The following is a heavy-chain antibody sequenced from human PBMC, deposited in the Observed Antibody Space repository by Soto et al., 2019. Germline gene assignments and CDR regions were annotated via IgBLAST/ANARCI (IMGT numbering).Heavy chain of an antibody. Sequence: GGSLRLSCAGSGFTFGDSYMSWIRQAPGKGLQWLSYISPGSRYPAYADSVKGRFTISRDNAKRSLYLQMISLTAEDTAIYYCVRGGGGGLFDPWGQGTMVTVSS. CDR3: VRGGGGGLFDP. CDR2: ISPGSRYP. D-gene: IGHD2-15*01. V-gene: IGHV3-11*06. J-gene: IGHJ5*02. CDR1: GFTFGDSY.